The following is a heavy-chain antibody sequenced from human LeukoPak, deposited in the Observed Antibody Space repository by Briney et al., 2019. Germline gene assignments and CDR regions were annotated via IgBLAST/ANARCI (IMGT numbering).Heavy chain of an antibody. D-gene: IGHD3-16*02. CDR3: ARVLTPNYDYVWGSYRPTCFDY. Sequence: GGSLRLSCAACGFTFSSYDMHWVRQATGKGLEWVSAIGTAGDTYYPGSVKGQFTISRVNAKNSLYLQMNSLRAGDTAVYYCARVLTPNYDYVWGSYRPTCFDYWGQGTLVTVSS. V-gene: IGHV3-13*03. CDR1: GFTFSSYD. J-gene: IGHJ4*02. CDR2: IGTAGDT.